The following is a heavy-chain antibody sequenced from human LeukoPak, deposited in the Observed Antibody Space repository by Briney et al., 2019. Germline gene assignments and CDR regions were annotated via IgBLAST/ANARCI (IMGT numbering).Heavy chain of an antibody. CDR3: AKGSILGSSHDY. D-gene: IGHD6-13*01. J-gene: IGHJ4*02. Sequence: GGSLRFSCAASGFTFSSYGMSWVRQAPGKGLEWVSAISGSGGSTYYADSVKGRFSISRDNSKNTLYLQMNSLRAEDTAVYYCAKGSILGSSHDYWGQGTLVTVSS. CDR2: ISGSGGST. V-gene: IGHV3-23*01. CDR1: GFTFSSYG.